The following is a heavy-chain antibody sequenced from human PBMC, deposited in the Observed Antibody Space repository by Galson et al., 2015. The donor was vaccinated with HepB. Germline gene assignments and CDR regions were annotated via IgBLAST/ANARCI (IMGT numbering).Heavy chain of an antibody. CDR3: VKDKPYTGHA. CDR1: GFAFSDYG. CDR2: VSSDGNTK. J-gene: IGHJ5*02. V-gene: IGHV3-30*18. D-gene: IGHD5-12*01. Sequence: SLRLSCAASGFAFSDYGMHWARQAPGKGLDEVAVVSSDGNTKVYTDSVKGRFTISRDNAKNTLYLLMNSLRPEDTAAYFCVKDKPYTGHAWGQGVLVTVSS.